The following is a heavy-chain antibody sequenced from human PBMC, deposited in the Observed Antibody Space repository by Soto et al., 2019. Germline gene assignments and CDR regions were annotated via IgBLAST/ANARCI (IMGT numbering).Heavy chain of an antibody. CDR3: ARVRGGYTPHFDY. Sequence: QLQLQESGSGLVKPSQTLSLTCAVSGGSISSGGYSWSWIRQPPGKGLEWIGYIYHSGSTYYNPSLKTRVTISVDRSKNQFSLKLSSVTAADTAVYYWARVRGGYTPHFDYWGQGTLVTVSS. CDR1: GGSISSGGYS. J-gene: IGHJ4*02. D-gene: IGHD5-12*01. CDR2: IYHSGST. V-gene: IGHV4-30-2*01.